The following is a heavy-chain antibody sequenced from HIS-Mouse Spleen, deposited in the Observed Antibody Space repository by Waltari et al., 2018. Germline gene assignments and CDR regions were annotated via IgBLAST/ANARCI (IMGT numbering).Heavy chain of an antibody. J-gene: IGHJ4*02. CDR3: ARAYSSGWYCFDY. CDR1: GCTCSSYS. Sequence: QVQLVQSGAEVKKPGSAVKVSGKASGCTCSSYSNRWVRRAPGQGLEWMGGIIPIFGTANYAQKFQGRVTITADESTSTAYMELSSLRSEDTAVYYCARAYSSGWYCFDYWGQGTLVTVSS. CDR2: IIPIFGTA. V-gene: IGHV1-69*01. D-gene: IGHD6-19*01.